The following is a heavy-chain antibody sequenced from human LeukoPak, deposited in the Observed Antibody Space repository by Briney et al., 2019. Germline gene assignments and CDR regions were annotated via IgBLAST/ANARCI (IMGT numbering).Heavy chain of an antibody. CDR1: GYSFMDYG. Sequence: GESLKIYRKGSGYSFMDYGIGWVRQMPGKGPEWMGFIFPHDSNTKYSPSFQGQVTISVDKSISAAYVQWSSLKASDTAMYYCARYGMKGCSTTNCYTSYFYYGMDVWGQGTTVTVSS. V-gene: IGHV5-51*01. CDR3: ARYGMKGCSTTNCYTSYFYYGMDV. J-gene: IGHJ6*02. CDR2: IFPHDSNT. D-gene: IGHD2-2*02.